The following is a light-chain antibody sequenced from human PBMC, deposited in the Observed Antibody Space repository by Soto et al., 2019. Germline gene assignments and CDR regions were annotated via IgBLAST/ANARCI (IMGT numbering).Light chain of an antibody. CDR2: GAS. J-gene: IGKJ1*01. V-gene: IGKV3-20*01. CDR3: QQYGSSGT. CDR1: HSVSSN. Sequence: TVMTQSPATLSVSPGERATLSCRASHSVSSNLAWYQQKPGQAPRLLIYGASNRATGIPDRFSGSGSGTDFTLTISRLEPEDFAVYYCQQYGSSGTFGQGTKVDI.